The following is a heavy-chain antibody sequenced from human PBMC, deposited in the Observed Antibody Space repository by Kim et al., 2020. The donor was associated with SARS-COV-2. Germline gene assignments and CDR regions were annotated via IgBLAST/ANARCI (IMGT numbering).Heavy chain of an antibody. D-gene: IGHD3-9*01. CDR1: GFTFSNAW. CDR3: TTDLSNLLLILTGPTAKNWFDP. Sequence: GGSLRLSCAASGFTFSNAWMSWVRQAPGKGLEWVGRIKSKTDGGTTDYAAPVKGRFTISRDDSKNTLYLQMNSLKTEDTAVYYCTTDLSNLLLILTGPTAKNWFDPWGQGTLVTVSS. J-gene: IGHJ5*02. V-gene: IGHV3-15*01. CDR2: IKSKTDGGTT.